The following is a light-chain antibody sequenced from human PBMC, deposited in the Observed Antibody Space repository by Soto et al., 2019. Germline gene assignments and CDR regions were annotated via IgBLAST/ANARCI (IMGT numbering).Light chain of an antibody. CDR1: QGISDR. V-gene: IGKV1-9*01. CDR3: QQRDGYPIT. J-gene: IGKJ5*01. CDR2: SAS. Sequence: DIQLTQSPSFLSASVGDRVTITCRASQGISDRLAWYQQRPGKAPNLLIHSASSLQRGVPLRFSGSGSGTDFTLTISSLQPADFATYYCQQRDGYPITFGRGTRLEMK.